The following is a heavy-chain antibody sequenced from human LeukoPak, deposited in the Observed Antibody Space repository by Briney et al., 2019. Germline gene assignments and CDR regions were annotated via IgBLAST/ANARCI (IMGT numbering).Heavy chain of an antibody. CDR1: GFTFDDYG. J-gene: IGHJ4*02. CDR2: INWSGGST. V-gene: IGHV3-20*04. CDR3: ARGWGSTFDY. D-gene: IGHD7-27*01. Sequence: PGGSLRLSCAASGFTFDDYGMSWVRQAPGKGLEWVSGINWSGGSTGYADSVKGRFTISRDNAKSSLYLQMNSLRAEDTALYYCARGWGSTFDYWGQGTLVTVSS.